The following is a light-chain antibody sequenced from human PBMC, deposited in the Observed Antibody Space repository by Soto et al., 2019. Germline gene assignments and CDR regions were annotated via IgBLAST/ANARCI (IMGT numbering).Light chain of an antibody. CDR2: EGT. J-gene: IGLJ3*02. CDR1: TSDVGSDNL. Sequence: QSALTQPASVSGSPGQSITISCTGATSDVGSDNLVSWYQQLPGKGPKLIIYEGTKRPSGAPNRFSGSQSGNTASLTISGLQGEDEADYYCYSYAGGTTWVFGGGTKLTVL. CDR3: YSYAGGTTWV. V-gene: IGLV2-23*01.